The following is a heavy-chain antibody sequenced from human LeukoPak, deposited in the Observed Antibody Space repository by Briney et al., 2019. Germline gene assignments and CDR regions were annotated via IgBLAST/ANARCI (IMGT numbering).Heavy chain of an antibody. CDR2: INHSGST. CDR3: ARDYSGYDPLK. Sequence: SETLSLTCAVYGGSFSGYYWSWIRQPPGKGLEWIGEINHSGSTNYNPSLKSRVTISVDTSKNQFSLKLSSVTAADTAVYYCARDYSGYDPLKWGQGTLVTVSS. V-gene: IGHV4-34*01. J-gene: IGHJ4*02. CDR1: GGSFSGYY. D-gene: IGHD5-12*01.